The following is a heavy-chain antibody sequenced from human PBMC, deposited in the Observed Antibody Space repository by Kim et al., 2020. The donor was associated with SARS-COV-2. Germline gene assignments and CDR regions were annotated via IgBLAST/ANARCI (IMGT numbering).Heavy chain of an antibody. D-gene: IGHD3-16*01. CDR1: GFTFSPYT. Sequence: GGSLRLSCAASGFTFSPYTITWVRQAPGKGLECISYITRSGDFIYYADSVRGRFTISRDDAKNSLSLQMNGLRDEDTAVYYCARERGGYYFDYWGQGTLVTVSS. V-gene: IGHV3-21*05. CDR2: ITRSGDFI. J-gene: IGHJ4*02. CDR3: ARERGGYYFDY.